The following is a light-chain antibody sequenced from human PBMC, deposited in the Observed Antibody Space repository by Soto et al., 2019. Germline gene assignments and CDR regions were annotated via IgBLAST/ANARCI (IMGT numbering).Light chain of an antibody. Sequence: EIVLTQSPGTVSLSPLEIATLSCMASQSVSRTYLAWYQQKPGQAPRLLIFGASSRATGVPDRFSGSGSGTDFTLTISRLEPEDFAVYYCQQYGSSSTWTFGQGTKVDI. V-gene: IGKV3-20*01. CDR3: QQYGSSSTWT. J-gene: IGKJ1*01. CDR2: GAS. CDR1: QSVSRTY.